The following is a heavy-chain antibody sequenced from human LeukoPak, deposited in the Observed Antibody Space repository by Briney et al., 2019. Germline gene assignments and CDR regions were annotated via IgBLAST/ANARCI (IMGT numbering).Heavy chain of an antibody. J-gene: IGHJ6*02. D-gene: IGHD2-2*01. CDR1: GFTFDDYA. CDR2: ISWNSGSL. Sequence: GGSLRLSCAASGFTFDDYAMHWVRQAPGKGLEWVSDISWNSGSLGYAGSVKGRFTISRDNAKNSLYLEMNILRTEDTALYYCAKGCSSTSCPDGHYYGMDVWGQGTTVIVSS. CDR3: AKGCSSTSCPDGHYYGMDV. V-gene: IGHV3-9*01.